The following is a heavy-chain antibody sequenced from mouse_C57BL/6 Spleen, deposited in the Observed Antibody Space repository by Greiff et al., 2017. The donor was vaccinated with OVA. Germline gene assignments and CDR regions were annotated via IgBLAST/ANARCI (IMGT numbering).Heavy chain of an antibody. CDR1: GFSLTSYG. Sequence: VQLVESGPGLVQPSQSLSITCTVSGFSLTSYGVHWVRQSPGKGLEWLGVIWSGGSTDSNAAFISRLSISKDNSKSQVFFKMNSLQADDTAIYYCARSNYDAMDYWGQGTSVTVSS. J-gene: IGHJ4*01. CDR2: IWSGGST. D-gene: IGHD2-1*01. V-gene: IGHV2-2*01. CDR3: ARSNYDAMDY.